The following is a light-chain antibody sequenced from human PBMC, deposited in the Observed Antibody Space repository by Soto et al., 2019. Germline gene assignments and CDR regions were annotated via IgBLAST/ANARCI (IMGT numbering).Light chain of an antibody. Sequence: QSVLTQPASVSGSPGQSITISCTGTSSVIGDYTHVSWYQQHPGKAPKLIIYEVSDRPSGVSNRFSGSKSGNTASLTISGLQTEDEADYYCCSYTSISTSAVFGGGTQLTVL. V-gene: IGLV2-14*01. CDR3: CSYTSISTSAV. CDR2: EVS. J-gene: IGLJ2*01. CDR1: SSVIGDYTH.